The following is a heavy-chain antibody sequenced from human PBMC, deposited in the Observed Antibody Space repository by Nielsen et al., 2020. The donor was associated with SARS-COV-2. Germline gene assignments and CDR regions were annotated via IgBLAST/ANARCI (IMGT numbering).Heavy chain of an antibody. D-gene: IGHD2-2*01. CDR2: ISYDGSNK. V-gene: IGHV3-33*05. Sequence: WIRQPPGKGLEWVAVISYDGSNKYYADSVKGRFTISRDNSKNTLYLQMNSLKTEDTAVYYCTTAFREVVPAALIAAAGHWGQGTLVTVSS. J-gene: IGHJ4*02. CDR3: TTAFREVVPAALIAAAGH.